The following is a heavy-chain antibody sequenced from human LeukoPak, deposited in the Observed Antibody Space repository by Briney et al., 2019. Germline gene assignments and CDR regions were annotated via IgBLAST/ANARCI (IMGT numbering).Heavy chain of an antibody. CDR1: GFTFSSYE. J-gene: IGHJ5*02. D-gene: IGHD3-22*01. V-gene: IGHV3-23*01. Sequence: GGSLRLSCAASGFTFSSYEMNWVRQAPGKGLEWVSAISGSGGSTYYADSVKGRFTISRDNSKNTLYLQMNSLRAEDTAVYYCAKGQTQDYYDSSGYYGNLNWFDPWGQGTLVTVSS. CDR2: ISGSGGST. CDR3: AKGQTQDYYDSSGYYGNLNWFDP.